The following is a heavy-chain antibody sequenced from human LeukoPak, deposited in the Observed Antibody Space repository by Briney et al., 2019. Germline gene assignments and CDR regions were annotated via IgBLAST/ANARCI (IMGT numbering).Heavy chain of an antibody. V-gene: IGHV4-30-4*01. D-gene: IGHD3-3*01. CDR1: GGSISSGDYY. CDR2: IYYSGST. Sequence: PSQTLSLTCTVSGGSISSGDYYWSWIRQPPGKGLEWIGYIYYSGSTYYNPSLKSRVTISVDTSKNQFSLKLSSVTAADTAVYYCARGGYDFWSGYCDYWGQGTLVTVSS. J-gene: IGHJ4*02. CDR3: ARGGYDFWSGYCDY.